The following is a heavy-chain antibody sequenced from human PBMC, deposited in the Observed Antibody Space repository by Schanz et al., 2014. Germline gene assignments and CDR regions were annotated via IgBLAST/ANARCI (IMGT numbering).Heavy chain of an antibody. CDR1: GFTFSDYY. D-gene: IGHD3-3*01. CDR3: ARDLLVSHYDFWSGNDY. V-gene: IGHV3-30-3*01. Sequence: QVQLVESGGGLVKPGGSLRLSCAASGFTFSDYYMTWMRQAPGKGLEWVALISYDGNTKYYADSVKGRFTISRDNSKNTQYLQMNSLRADDTAVYYCARDLLVSHYDFWSGNDYWGQGTLVTVSS. CDR2: ISYDGNTK. J-gene: IGHJ4*02.